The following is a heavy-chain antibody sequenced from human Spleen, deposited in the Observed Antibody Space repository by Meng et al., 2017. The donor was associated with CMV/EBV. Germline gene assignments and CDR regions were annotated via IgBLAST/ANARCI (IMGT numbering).Heavy chain of an antibody. CDR3: ARDLLEGATIY. CDR1: GFSFSYYC. J-gene: IGHJ4*02. Sequence: GESLNIPCAASGFSFSYYCMHWVRQTPGKGLEWVALIWYDGSNEYYADSVKGRFTISRDNSKNTLYLQMNSLRVEDTAVYYCARDLLEGATIYWGQGTLVTVSS. D-gene: IGHD1-26*01. CDR2: IWYDGSNE. V-gene: IGHV3-33*01.